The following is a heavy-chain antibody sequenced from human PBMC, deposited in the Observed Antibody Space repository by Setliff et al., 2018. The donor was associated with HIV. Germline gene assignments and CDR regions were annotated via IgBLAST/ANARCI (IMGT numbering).Heavy chain of an antibody. V-gene: IGHV4-59*11. J-gene: IGHJ5*02. D-gene: IGHD5-12*01. CDR3: ARGDYPLSTVATIKGVVWFDP. CDR1: GGPISSHH. Sequence: SETLSLTCSVSGGPISSHHWSWIRQPPGKGLEWIGSIYNSGSTNYNPSLTSRVTISVDTSKHQFSLKLSSVTAADTAVYYCARGDYPLSTVATIKGVVWFDPWGQGTLVTVSS. CDR2: IYNSGST.